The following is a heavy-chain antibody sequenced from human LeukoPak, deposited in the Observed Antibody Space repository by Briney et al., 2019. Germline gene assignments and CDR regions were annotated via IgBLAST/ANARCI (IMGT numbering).Heavy chain of an antibody. CDR2: INPSGST. D-gene: IGHD4-23*01. CDR1: GGSFSGYY. J-gene: IGHJ4*02. V-gene: IGHV4-34*01. CDR3: AVDYGGNSHFDY. Sequence: SETLSLTCAVYGGSFSGYYWSWIRQPPGKGLEWIGEINPSGSTNYSPSLKSRVTISVDTSKNQFSLKLSSVTAADTAVYYCAVDYGGNSHFDYWGQGTLVTVSS.